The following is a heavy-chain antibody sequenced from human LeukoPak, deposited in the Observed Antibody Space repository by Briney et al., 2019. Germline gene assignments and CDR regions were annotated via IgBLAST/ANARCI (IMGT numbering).Heavy chain of an antibody. J-gene: IGHJ3*02. Sequence: SQTLSLTCTVSGGSISSSSYYWGWIRQPPGKGLEWIGSIYYSGSTYYNPSLKSRVTISVDTSKNQFSLKLTSVTAADTAVYYCATTTSGGDAFDIWGQGTMVTVSS. CDR3: ATTTSGGDAFDI. CDR1: GGSISSSSYY. CDR2: IYYSGST. D-gene: IGHD1-26*01. V-gene: IGHV4-39*07.